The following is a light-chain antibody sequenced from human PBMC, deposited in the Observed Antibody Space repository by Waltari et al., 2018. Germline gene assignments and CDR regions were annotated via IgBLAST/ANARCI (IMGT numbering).Light chain of an antibody. V-gene: IGKV3-20*01. CDR2: GAS. J-gene: IGKJ1*01. CDR1: QSATRS. CDR3: QHYLRLPVT. Sequence: EIVLTQSPGTLSLSPGESATLSCRTSQSATRSLAWYQQKPGQAPRLLIYGASNMATGIPDRFSCSGSGTDFSLTISSLEPEDFAVYYCQHYLRLPVTFGQGTKVEVK.